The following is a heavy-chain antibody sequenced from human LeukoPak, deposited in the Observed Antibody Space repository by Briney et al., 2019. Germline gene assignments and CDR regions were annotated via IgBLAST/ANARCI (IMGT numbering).Heavy chain of an antibody. V-gene: IGHV3-23*01. CDR1: GFTFSTYG. D-gene: IGHD1-14*01. CDR3: AKGFRNFDP. J-gene: IGHJ2*01. CDR2: ISGSGGST. Sequence: GGSLRLSCAASGFTFSTYGMSWVRKAPGKGLEWVSSISGSGGSTNYADSVKGRFTISRDNSKNTLNLQMNSLRGDDTAVYYCAKGFRNFDPWGRGTLVTVSS.